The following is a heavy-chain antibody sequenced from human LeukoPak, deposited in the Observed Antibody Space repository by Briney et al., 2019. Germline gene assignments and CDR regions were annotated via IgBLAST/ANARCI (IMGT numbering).Heavy chain of an antibody. Sequence: PGGSLRLSCAASGFTFSSYWMSWVRQAPGKGLEWVAVIWYDGGNKYYADSVKGRFTVSRDNSKNTLYLQMNSLRAEDTAVYYCARGNGFSYGFLDYWGQGTLVTVSS. J-gene: IGHJ4*02. CDR3: ARGNGFSYGFLDY. D-gene: IGHD5-18*01. CDR2: IWYDGGNK. V-gene: IGHV3-33*08. CDR1: GFTFSSYW.